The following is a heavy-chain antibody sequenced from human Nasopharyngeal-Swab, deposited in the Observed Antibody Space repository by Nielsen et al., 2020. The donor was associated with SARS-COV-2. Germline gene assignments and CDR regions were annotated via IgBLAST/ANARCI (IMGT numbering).Heavy chain of an antibody. CDR3: AKDRYSGSGSYKYYYFYYGMDV. CDR1: GFTLSIYA. J-gene: IGHJ6*02. V-gene: IGHV3-23*01. D-gene: IGHD3-10*01. CDR2: ISGSGDTT. Sequence: GESLKISCAASGFTLSIYAMTWVRQAPGKGLEWVSTISGSGDTTYYADSVKGRFTISRDNSKNTLYLQMNSLRVEDTAIYYCAKDRYSGSGSYKYYYFYYGMDVWGQGTTVTVSS.